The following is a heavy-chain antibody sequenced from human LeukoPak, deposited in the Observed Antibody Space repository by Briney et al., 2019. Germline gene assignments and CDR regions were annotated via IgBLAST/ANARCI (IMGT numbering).Heavy chain of an antibody. CDR1: GGSSSDSY. CDR3: ARWSVREYCTSTSCYFDQYYYYGMDV. CDR2: VNHSGST. V-gene: IGHV4-34*01. D-gene: IGHD2-2*01. Sequence: ETLSLTCAVYGGSSSDSYWSWIRQPPGKGLEWIGEVNHSGSTNYNPSLKSRVTISVDTSKNQYSLKMTSVTAADTAVYYCARWSVREYCTSTSCYFDQYYYYGMDVWGQGTTVTVSS. J-gene: IGHJ6*02.